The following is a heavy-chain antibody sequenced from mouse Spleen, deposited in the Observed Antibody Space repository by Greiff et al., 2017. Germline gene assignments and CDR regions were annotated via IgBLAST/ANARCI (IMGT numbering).Heavy chain of an antibody. CDR3: ARDGYYGNYRAWFAY. J-gene: IGHJ3*01. CDR1: GFTFSSYA. CDR2: ISDGGSYT. V-gene: IGHV5-4*01. D-gene: IGHD2-1*01. Sequence: EVKLMESGGGLVKPGGSLKLSCAASGFTFSSYAMSWVRQTPEKRLEWVATISDGGSYTYYPDNVKGRFTISRDNAKNNLYLQMSHLKSEDTAMYYCARDGYYGNYRAWFAYWGQGTLVTVSA.